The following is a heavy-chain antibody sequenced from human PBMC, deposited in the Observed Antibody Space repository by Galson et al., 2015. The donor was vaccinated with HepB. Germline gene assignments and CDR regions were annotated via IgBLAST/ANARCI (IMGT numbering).Heavy chain of an antibody. J-gene: IGHJ3*02. Sequence: LSCAADRVSCSCTCWEYGRQAPLPPREGVAIITQGSSDEFSADSVTRRFTISRDNAKNALYLQMNSLRAEDTAVYYCARDMGGDYGGNSGAFDIWGQGPMVTVSS. CDR2: ITQGSSDE. CDR3: ARDMGGDYGGNSGAFDI. D-gene: IGHD4-23*01. CDR1: RVSCSCTC. V-gene: IGHV3-21*06.